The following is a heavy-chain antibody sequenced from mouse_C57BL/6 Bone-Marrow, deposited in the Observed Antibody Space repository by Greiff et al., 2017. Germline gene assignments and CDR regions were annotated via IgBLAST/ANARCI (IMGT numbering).Heavy chain of an antibody. D-gene: IGHD1-1*01. CDR1: GYTFTSYW. J-gene: IGHJ3*01. CDR3: ARSYYYGSSSWFAY. V-gene: IGHV1-55*01. CDR2: IYPGSGST. Sequence: QVQLKQPGAELVKPGASVKMSCKASGYTFTSYWITWVTQRPGQGLEWIGDIYPGSGSTNYNEKFKSKATLTVDTSSSTAYMQLSSLTSEDSAVYYCARSYYYGSSSWFAYWGQGTLVTVSA.